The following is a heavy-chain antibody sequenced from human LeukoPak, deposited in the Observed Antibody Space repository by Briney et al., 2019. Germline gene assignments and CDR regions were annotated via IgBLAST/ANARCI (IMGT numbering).Heavy chain of an antibody. CDR2: INSDGSST. CDR1: GFTFSSYS. J-gene: IGHJ4*02. D-gene: IGHD1-26*01. CDR3: ARGRGELLGY. V-gene: IGHV3-74*01. Sequence: GGSLRLSCAASGFTFSSYSMNWVLQAPGKGLVWVSRINSDGSSTSYADSVKGRFTISRDNAKNTLYLQMSSLRAEDTAVYFCARGRGELLGYWGQGTLVTVSS.